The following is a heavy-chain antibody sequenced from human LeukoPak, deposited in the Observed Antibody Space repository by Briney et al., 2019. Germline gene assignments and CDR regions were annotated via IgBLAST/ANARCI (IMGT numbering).Heavy chain of an antibody. CDR3: AREGIAVAGLPYYYYYYYMDV. CDR1: GYSFTSYG. CDR2: INPNSGST. Sequence: GASVKVSCKASGYSFTSYGISWVRQAPGQGLEWMGWINPNSGSTNYAQKFQGRVTMTRDTSISTAYMELSRLRSDDTAVYYCAREGIAVAGLPYYYYYYYMDVWGKGTTVTVSS. J-gene: IGHJ6*03. V-gene: IGHV1-2*02. D-gene: IGHD6-19*01.